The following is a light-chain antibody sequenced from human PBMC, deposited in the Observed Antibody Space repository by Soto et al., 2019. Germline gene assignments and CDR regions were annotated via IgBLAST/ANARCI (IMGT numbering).Light chain of an antibody. J-gene: IGLJ1*01. CDR3: SLFTTSYFYV. V-gene: IGLV2-14*01. CDR2: GVT. Sequence: QSALTQPASVSGSRGQSITISCTGSGSDIGAYNYVSWYQQHPGKAPKLLIHGVTRRPSGVSSRFSASKSAYTASLTISGLQAEDVATYFCSLFTTSYFYVFGPGTKVTV. CDR1: GSDIGAYNY.